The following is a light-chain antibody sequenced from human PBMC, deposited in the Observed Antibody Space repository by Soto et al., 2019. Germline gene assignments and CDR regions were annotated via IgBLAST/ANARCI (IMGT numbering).Light chain of an antibody. CDR2: DAS. J-gene: IGKJ5*01. Sequence: DIVLTESPATLSLSPGDGATLSCRASQSVSTYLAWYQQKPGQAPRLFIYDASNRATGIPARFSGSGAGTYFTLTISILEPGDLSVYYRQLRSKWPKTLGQGTRLEIK. CDR1: QSVSTY. V-gene: IGKV3-11*01. CDR3: QLRSKWPKT.